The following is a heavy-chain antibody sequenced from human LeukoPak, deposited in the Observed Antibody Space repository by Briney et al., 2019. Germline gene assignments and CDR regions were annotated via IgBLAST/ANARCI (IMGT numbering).Heavy chain of an antibody. V-gene: IGHV3-72*01. CDR3: ASLLTFGGTVDY. D-gene: IGHD3-16*01. J-gene: IGHJ4*02. Sequence: GGSLRLSCAASGFTFSDHYIDWVRQTPGKGLEWVGRTRDRAHSYTTEYAASVKGRFTISRDDSKNSLYLQMNSLKTEDTAVYYCASLLTFGGTVDYWGQGTLVTVSS. CDR1: GFTFSDHY. CDR2: TRDRAHSYTT.